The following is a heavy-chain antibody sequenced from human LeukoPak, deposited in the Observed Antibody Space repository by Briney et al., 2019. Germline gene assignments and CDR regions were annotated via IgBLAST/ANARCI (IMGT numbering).Heavy chain of an antibody. V-gene: IGHV3-21*01. Sequence: GGSLRLSCAASGFTFSSYSMNWVRQAPGKGLEWVSSISSSSSYIYYADSVKGRFTISRDNAKNTLYLQMNSLRAEDTAVYYCARDAGATFGYYYYYMDVWGKGTTVTVSS. CDR2: ISSSSSYI. D-gene: IGHD1-26*01. CDR3: ARDAGATFGYYYYYMDV. CDR1: GFTFSSYS. J-gene: IGHJ6*03.